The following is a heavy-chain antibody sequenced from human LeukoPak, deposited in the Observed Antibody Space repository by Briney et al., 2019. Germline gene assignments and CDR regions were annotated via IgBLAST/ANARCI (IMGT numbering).Heavy chain of an antibody. CDR3: ASRIAPAHLAWVY. CDR1: GGTFSSYA. Sequence: ASVKVSCTASGGTFSSYAISWVRQAPGQGLEWTGGIIPIFGTANYAQKFQGRVTITADESTSTAYMELSSLRSEDTAVYYCASRIAPAHLAWVYWGQGTLVTVSS. CDR2: IIPIFGTA. V-gene: IGHV1-69*13. J-gene: IGHJ4*02. D-gene: IGHD6-13*01.